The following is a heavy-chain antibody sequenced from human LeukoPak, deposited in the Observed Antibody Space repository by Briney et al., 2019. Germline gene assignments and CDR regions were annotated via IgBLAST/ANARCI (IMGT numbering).Heavy chain of an antibody. D-gene: IGHD2-2*01. V-gene: IGHV1-46*01. CDR1: GYTLTSYY. J-gene: IGHJ6*02. Sequence: GASVKVSCKASGYTLTSYYMHWVRQAPGQGLEWMGIINPSGGSTSYAQKFQGRVTMTRDTSTSTVYMELSSLRSEDTAVYYCARDLIVVVPEYYYGMDVWGQGTTVTVSS. CDR3: ARDLIVVVPEYYYGMDV. CDR2: INPSGGST.